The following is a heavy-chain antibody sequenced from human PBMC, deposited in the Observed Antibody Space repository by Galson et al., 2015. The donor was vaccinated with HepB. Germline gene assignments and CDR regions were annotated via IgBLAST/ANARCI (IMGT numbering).Heavy chain of an antibody. J-gene: IGHJ3*01. Sequence: SLRLSCATSGINFNTYAMHWLRQAPGKGLEWVAIIWHDGSEEYYADSVKGRFTISRDNSKNTLYLQMDSLRAEDTAVYYCATERNADAFDLWGQGTMVTVSS. CDR2: IWHDGSEE. V-gene: IGHV3-33*01. CDR3: ATERNADAFDL. CDR1: GINFNTYA.